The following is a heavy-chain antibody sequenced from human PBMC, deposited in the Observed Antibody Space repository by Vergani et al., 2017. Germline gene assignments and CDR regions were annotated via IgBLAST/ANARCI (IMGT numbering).Heavy chain of an antibody. CDR3: VRTGAVWFGETKDGGWCDP. D-gene: IGHD3-10*01. J-gene: IGHJ5*02. Sequence: QVQLLESGPGLLKPSDTMSLTCPVSGYSITSGYYRGWIRQPPGRGLEGIGSIYHTGSAYYNPSLKSRVTVSVDTSMNQVPLKLNSVTAADTAVYYCVRTGAVWFGETKDGGWCDPWGEGTLVTVTS. CDR2: IYHTGSA. CDR1: GYSITSGYY. V-gene: IGHV4-38-2*01.